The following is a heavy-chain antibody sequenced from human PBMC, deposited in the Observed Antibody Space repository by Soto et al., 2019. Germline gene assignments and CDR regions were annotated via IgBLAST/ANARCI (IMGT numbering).Heavy chain of an antibody. Sequence: QVQLVQSGAEVKKPGASFKVSCKTSGYTFTSFGVSWVRQAPGQGLEWMGWISGYNGKTKYAQSLQGRVTMTADTSTSTAYSELRALRSDDPAVYFCARDKMIDDFGLGTYDYWGQGTTVTVSS. J-gene: IGHJ4*02. CDR1: GYTFTSFG. D-gene: IGHD3-10*01. CDR3: ARDKMIDDFGLGTYDY. V-gene: IGHV1-18*04. CDR2: ISGYNGKT.